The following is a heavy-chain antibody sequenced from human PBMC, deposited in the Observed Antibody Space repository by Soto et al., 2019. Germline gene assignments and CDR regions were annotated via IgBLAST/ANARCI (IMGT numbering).Heavy chain of an antibody. Sequence: PGGSLRLSCSASGFTFSSYAMHWVRQAPGKGLEYVSAISSNGGSTYYADSVKGRFTISRDNSKNTLYLQMSSLRAEDTAVYYWVKGVYYTISTGYNHYYSGMDVWAQGPTATAP. D-gene: IGHD3-9*01. CDR2: ISSNGGST. CDR1: GFTFSSYA. CDR3: VKGVYYTISTGYNHYYSGMDV. V-gene: IGHV3-64D*06. J-gene: IGHJ6*02.